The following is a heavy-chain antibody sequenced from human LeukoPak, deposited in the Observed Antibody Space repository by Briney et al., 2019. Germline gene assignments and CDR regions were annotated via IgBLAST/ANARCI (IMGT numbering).Heavy chain of an antibody. CDR2: FDPEDGKT. D-gene: IGHD3/OR15-3a*01. V-gene: IGHV1-24*01. CDR1: GNTLTEFS. CDR3: ATAGDAIDSVMIWDF. Sequence: ASVKVSCKLSGNTLTEFSMHWVRQAPGKGLEWMGGFDPEDGKTIYAQKFQGRVTMTEDTSTDTAYMELSSPRSEDTPVYYCATAGDAIDSVMIWDFWGQGTLVTVSS. J-gene: IGHJ4*02.